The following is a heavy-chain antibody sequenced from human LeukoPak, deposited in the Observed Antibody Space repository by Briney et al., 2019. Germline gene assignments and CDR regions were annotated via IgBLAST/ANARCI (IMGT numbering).Heavy chain of an antibody. J-gene: IGHJ6*03. V-gene: IGHV4-34*01. CDR1: GGSFSGYY. Sequence: SETLSLTCAVYGGSFSGYYWSWIRQPPGKGLEWIGEINHSGSTNYNPSLKSRVTISVDTSKNQFSLKLSSVTAADTAVYYCARHGYYIRGYGFQWQAPDYYYMDVWGKGTTVTVSS. CDR3: ARHGYYIRGYGFQWQAPDYYYMDV. D-gene: IGHD3-10*02. CDR2: INHSGST.